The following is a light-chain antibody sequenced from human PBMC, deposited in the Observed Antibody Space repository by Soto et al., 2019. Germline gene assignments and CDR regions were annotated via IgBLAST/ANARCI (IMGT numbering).Light chain of an antibody. CDR3: LQRSNWPLT. Sequence: DIVLTQSPDTLSLSPGDRATLSCRASQNVRSFLAWYQQKPGQAPRLLISDASYRATGIPPRFSGSGSGTDFTLTISSLEPEDFAVYDCLQRSNWPLTFGGGTKVEI. CDR1: QNVRSF. J-gene: IGKJ4*01. V-gene: IGKV3-11*01. CDR2: DAS.